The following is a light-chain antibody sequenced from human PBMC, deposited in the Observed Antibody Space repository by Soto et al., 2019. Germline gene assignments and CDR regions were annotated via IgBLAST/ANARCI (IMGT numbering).Light chain of an antibody. CDR2: GAS. V-gene: IGKV3-15*01. J-gene: IGKJ4*01. Sequence: EIVMTQSPATLSVSPGERATLSCRASQSINSNLAWYQQKPGQAPRLFIYGASSRATGIPARFSGSGSGTEFTPTISSLQSEDFAVYFCQQYNDWLALTFGGGTKVEIK. CDR3: QQYNDWLALT. CDR1: QSINSN.